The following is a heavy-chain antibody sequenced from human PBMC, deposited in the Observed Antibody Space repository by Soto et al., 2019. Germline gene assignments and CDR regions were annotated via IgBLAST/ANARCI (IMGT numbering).Heavy chain of an antibody. CDR2: ISYDGSNK. D-gene: IGHD3-10*01. CDR3: AKDPYYGSGTHTGIDY. V-gene: IGHV3-30*18. CDR1: GFTFSSYG. Sequence: QVQLVESGGGVVQPGRSLRLSCAASGFTFSSYGMHWVRQAPGKGLEWVAVISYDGSNKYYADSVKGRFTISRDNSKNTLYLQMNSLRAEDTAVYYCAKDPYYGSGTHTGIDYWGQGTLVTVSS. J-gene: IGHJ4*02.